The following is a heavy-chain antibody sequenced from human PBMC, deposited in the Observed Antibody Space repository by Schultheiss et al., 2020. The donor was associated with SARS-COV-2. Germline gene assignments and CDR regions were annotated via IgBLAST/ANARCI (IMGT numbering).Heavy chain of an antibody. CDR2: IIPILGIA. CDR3: ARDLNSGDSSGYYPLEGHY. J-gene: IGHJ4*02. CDR1: GGTFSSYA. V-gene: IGHV1-69*04. Sequence: SVKVSCNASGGTFSSYAISWVRQAPGQGLEWMGRIIPILGIANYAQKFQGRVTITADKSTSTAYMELSSLRSEDTAVYYCARDLNSGDSSGYYPLEGHYWGQGTLVTVSS. D-gene: IGHD3-22*01.